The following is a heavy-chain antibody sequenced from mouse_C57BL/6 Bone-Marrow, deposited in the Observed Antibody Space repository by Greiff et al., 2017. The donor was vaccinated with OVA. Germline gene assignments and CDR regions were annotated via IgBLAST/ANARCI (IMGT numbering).Heavy chain of an antibody. V-gene: IGHV14-2*01. D-gene: IGHD2-3*01. CDR3: ARSIGDGYYEGAMDY. CDR2: IDPEDGET. CDR1: GFNFKDYY. Sequence: VQLQQSGAELVKPGASVKLSCTASGFNFKDYYMHWVKQRTEQGLEWIGRIDPEDGETKYAPKFQGKATITADPSSNTPYLQLSSLTSEATAVYYCARSIGDGYYEGAMDYWGQGTSVTVSS. J-gene: IGHJ4*01.